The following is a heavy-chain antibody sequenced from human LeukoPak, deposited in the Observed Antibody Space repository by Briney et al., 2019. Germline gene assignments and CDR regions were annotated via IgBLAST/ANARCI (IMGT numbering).Heavy chain of an antibody. CDR2: ISGSGSTI. V-gene: IGHV3-48*04. CDR1: GFTFSSYS. CDR3: AKVLPGPFHY. D-gene: IGHD1-1*01. Sequence: GRSLRLSCAASGFTFSSYSMNWVRQAPGKGLEWVSYISGSGSTIYYADSVKGRFTISRDNSKNTLYLQMNSLRAEDTAVYYCAKVLPGPFHYWGQGTLVTVSS. J-gene: IGHJ4*02.